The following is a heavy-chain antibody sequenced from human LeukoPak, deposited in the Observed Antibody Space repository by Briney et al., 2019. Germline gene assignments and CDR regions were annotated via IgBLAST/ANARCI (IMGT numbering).Heavy chain of an antibody. Sequence: GGSLRLSCAASGFTVSSNYMSWVRQAPGKGLEWVSVIYSGGSTYYADSVKGRFTISRDNSKNTLYLRMNNLRAEDTAVYYCAKRRLRPSYGMDVWGQGTTVTVSS. V-gene: IGHV3-66*04. J-gene: IGHJ6*02. CDR1: GFTVSSNY. CDR3: AKRRLRPSYGMDV. CDR2: IYSGGST. D-gene: IGHD2-21*01.